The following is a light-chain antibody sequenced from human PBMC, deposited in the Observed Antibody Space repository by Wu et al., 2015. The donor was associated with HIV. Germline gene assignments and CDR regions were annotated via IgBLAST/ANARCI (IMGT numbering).Light chain of an antibody. Sequence: DIQMTQSPSSLSASVGDRLTITCRTSQSIGTLLHWYQQKPGKAPKLLIHGASNLQGGVPSRFSGSGSGTDFTLTISSLQLEDFATYYCQQSYSDILTFGGGTKVEIK. CDR1: QSIGTL. V-gene: IGKV1-39*01. J-gene: IGKJ4*01. CDR3: QQSYSDILT. CDR2: GAS.